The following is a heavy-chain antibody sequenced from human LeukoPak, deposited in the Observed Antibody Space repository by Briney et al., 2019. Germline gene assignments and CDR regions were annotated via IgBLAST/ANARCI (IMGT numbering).Heavy chain of an antibody. V-gene: IGHV3-30*18. J-gene: IGHJ4*02. CDR1: GFTFSRYG. Sequence: GRSQILSCAASGFTFSRYGMHWVRQAPGKGLEWVAFISLDGSNKYYADSVKGRFTISRDNSMNTLYLQMNSLRAEDTAVYYCAKPTYGEEIFDYWGQGTLVTVSS. CDR2: ISLDGSNK. D-gene: IGHD3-3*01. CDR3: AKPTYGEEIFDY.